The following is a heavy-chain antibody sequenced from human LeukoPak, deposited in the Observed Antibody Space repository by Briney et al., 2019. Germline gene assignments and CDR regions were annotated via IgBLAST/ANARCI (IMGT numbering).Heavy chain of an antibody. J-gene: IGHJ4*02. D-gene: IGHD2-21*01. V-gene: IGHV3-33*03. CDR3: SKYSSFSFDY. CDR2: IWYDGSNK. Sequence: GGSLRLSCGASGFTLSVYGMLGVCQAPGKGLEWVAVIWYDGSNKYYADSVKGRFTISRDKSKNTLYLQMNSLRAEDTAVYYCSKYSSFSFDYWGQGILVTVSS. CDR1: GFTLSVYG.